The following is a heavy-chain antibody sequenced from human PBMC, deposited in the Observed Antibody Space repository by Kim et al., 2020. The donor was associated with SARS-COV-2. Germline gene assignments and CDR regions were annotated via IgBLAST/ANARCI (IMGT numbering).Heavy chain of an antibody. V-gene: IGHV1-46*04. D-gene: IGHD3-16*02. J-gene: IGHJ4*02. Sequence: KLQGRVTMTRDTSTNTVYMELSSLTSEDTAVYYCARDRSEYVWGSYRGNDYWGQGTLVTVSS. CDR3: ARDRSEYVWGSYRGNDY.